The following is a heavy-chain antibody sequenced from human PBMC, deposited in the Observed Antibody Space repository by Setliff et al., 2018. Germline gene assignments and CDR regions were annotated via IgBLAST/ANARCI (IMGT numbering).Heavy chain of an antibody. V-gene: IGHV1-18*01. CDR1: GYTFTSYG. D-gene: IGHD1-1*01. Sequence: ASVKVSCKASGYTFTSYGISWVRQAPGQGLEWMGWISAYNGNTNYAQKLQGRVTMTTDTSTSTAYMELRSLRSDDTAVYYCAREGVETRSSTDYRYYMDVWGKGTTVTVSS. CDR3: AREGVETRSSTDYRYYMDV. CDR2: ISAYNGNT. J-gene: IGHJ6*03.